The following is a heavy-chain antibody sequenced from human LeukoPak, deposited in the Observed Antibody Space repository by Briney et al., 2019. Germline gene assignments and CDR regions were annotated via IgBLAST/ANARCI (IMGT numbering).Heavy chain of an antibody. J-gene: IGHJ4*02. CDR1: GGSISSGSYY. D-gene: IGHD3-9*01. CDR2: IYTSGST. V-gene: IGHV4-61*02. CDR3: ARANRYYDILTGYFCAFDY. Sequence: SQTLSLTCTVSGGSISSGSYYWSWIRQPAGKGLEWIGRIYTSGSTNYNPSLKSRVTISVDTSKNQFSLKLSSVTAADTAVYYCARANRYYDILTGYFCAFDYWGQGTLVTVSS.